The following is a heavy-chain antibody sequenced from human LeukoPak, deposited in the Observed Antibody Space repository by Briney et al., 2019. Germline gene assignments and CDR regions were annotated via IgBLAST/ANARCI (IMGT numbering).Heavy chain of an antibody. CDR3: VRDWGYDLWNSYSYGMDV. Sequence: PGGSLRPSCVASGFTFSNYAMTWVRQAPGKGLEWVSTINRSGGGTFYAASVKGRFSISRDNSKTTIYLHMNSLRGEDTAIYYCVRDWGYDLWNSYSYGMDVWGQGTTVAVSS. CDR1: GFTFSNYA. D-gene: IGHD3-3*01. J-gene: IGHJ6*02. V-gene: IGHV3-23*01. CDR2: INRSGGGT.